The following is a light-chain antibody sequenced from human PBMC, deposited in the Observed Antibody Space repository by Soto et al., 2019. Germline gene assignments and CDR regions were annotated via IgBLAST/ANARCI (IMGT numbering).Light chain of an antibody. J-gene: IGKJ1*01. CDR1: EDIRSW. Sequence: IQLTQSPSSLSASVGDSVTITCRASEDIRSWLGWYKQKPGEAPKRLRFAASSLQSGVPSRFSRRGIGKQFNRTITDLHPEDFITYYCQQANTVPPWTFGQGTKVEVK. CDR3: QQANTVPPWT. V-gene: IGKV1-12*01. CDR2: AAS.